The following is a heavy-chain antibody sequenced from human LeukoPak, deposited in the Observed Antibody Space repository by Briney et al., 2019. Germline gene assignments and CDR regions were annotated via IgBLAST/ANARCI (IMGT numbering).Heavy chain of an antibody. CDR2: INHSGST. CDR1: GGSISSGSYY. CDR3: ARGQFNWFDP. V-gene: IGHV4-39*07. D-gene: IGHD5-24*01. J-gene: IGHJ5*02. Sequence: PSETLSLTCTVTGGSISSGSYYWGWIRRPPGKGLEWIGEINHSGSTNYNPSLKSRVTISVDTSKNQFSLKLSSVTAADTAVYYCARGQFNWFDPWGQGTLVTVSS.